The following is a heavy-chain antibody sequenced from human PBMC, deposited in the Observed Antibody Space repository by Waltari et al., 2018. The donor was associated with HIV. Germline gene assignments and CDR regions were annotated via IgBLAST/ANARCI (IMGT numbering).Heavy chain of an antibody. Sequence: QITLKESGPTLVKPTQTLTLTCTFSGFSLSTSGVGVGWLRQPPGKALEWVALIYGNDIKRYSPALKTRLTITKDTSKNQVVLTLTNVDPVDTATYYCAHRRLARAVAGTLYNWFDPWGQGILVTASS. V-gene: IGHV2-5*01. D-gene: IGHD6-19*01. CDR3: AHRRLARAVAGTLYNWFDP. CDR1: GFSLSTSGVG. J-gene: IGHJ5*02. CDR2: IYGNDIK.